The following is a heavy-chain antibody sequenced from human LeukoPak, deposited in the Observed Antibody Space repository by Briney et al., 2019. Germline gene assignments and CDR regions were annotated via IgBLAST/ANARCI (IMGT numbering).Heavy chain of an antibody. CDR3: ARDRTRYLDQ. J-gene: IGHJ4*02. V-gene: IGHV3-33*01. D-gene: IGHD3/OR15-3a*01. CDR2: IWYDGSNK. CDR1: GFKFSDCG. Sequence: GGSLRLSCATSGFKFSDCGMHWVRQAPGKGLEWVAFIWYDGSNKLYVDSVKGRFTISRDNSKNSIYLQMNSLRAEDTAVYYCARDRTRYLDQWGQGTLVTVSS.